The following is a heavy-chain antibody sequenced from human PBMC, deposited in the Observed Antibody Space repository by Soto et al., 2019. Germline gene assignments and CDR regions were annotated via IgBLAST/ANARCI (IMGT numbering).Heavy chain of an antibody. D-gene: IGHD2-2*01. V-gene: IGHV4-31*03. CDR2: IYYSGST. J-gene: IGHJ3*02. CDR3: ARESVVVPAATNAFDI. CDR1: GGSISSGGYY. Sequence: QVQLQESGPGLVKPSQTLSLTCTVSGGSISSGGYYWSWIRQHPGKGLEWIGYIYYSGSTYYNPSLKSRVTISVDTSKNQFSLKLSSVTAADTAVYYCARESVVVPAATNAFDIWGQGTMVTVSS.